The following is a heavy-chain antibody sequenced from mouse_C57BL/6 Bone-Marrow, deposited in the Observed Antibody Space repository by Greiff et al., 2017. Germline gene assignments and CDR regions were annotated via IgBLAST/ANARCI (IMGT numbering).Heavy chain of an antibody. D-gene: IGHD2-2*01. V-gene: IGHV1-4*01. CDR1: GYTFTSYT. Sequence: VQLQQSGAELARPGASVKMSCKASGYTFTSYTMHWVKQRPGQGLEWIGYINPSSGYTKYNQKFKDKATLPADKSSSTAYMQLSSLTSEDSAVYYCAREGVTALDYWGQGTTLTVSS. CDR3: AREGVTALDY. J-gene: IGHJ2*01. CDR2: INPSSGYT.